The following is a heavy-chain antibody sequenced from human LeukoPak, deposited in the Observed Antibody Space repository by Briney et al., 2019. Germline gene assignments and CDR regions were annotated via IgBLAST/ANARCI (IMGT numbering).Heavy chain of an antibody. V-gene: IGHV1-8*03. CDR1: GYTFTSYD. CDR2: MNPNSGNT. D-gene: IGHD5-12*01. CDR3: AIALPVNYDNWFDP. J-gene: IGHJ5*02. Sequence: ASVKVSCKASGYTFTSYDINWVRQATGQGLEWMGWMNPNSGNTGYAQKFQGRVTITRNTSISTAYMELSRLRSDDTAVYYCAIALPVNYDNWFDPWGQGTLVTVSS.